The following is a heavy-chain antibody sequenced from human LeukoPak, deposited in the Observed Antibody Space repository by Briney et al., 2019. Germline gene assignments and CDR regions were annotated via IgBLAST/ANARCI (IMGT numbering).Heavy chain of an antibody. CDR2: ISGSGGST. V-gene: IGHV3-23*01. J-gene: IGHJ5*02. Sequence: GGSLKLSCAAPGFTFSSYAMSWVRQAPGKGLEWVSAISGSGGSTYYADSVKGRFTISRDNSKNTLYLQMNSLRAEDTAVYYCAKDRVVHWFDPWGQGTLVTVSS. CDR3: AKDRVVHWFDP. D-gene: IGHD3-10*01. CDR1: GFTFSSYA.